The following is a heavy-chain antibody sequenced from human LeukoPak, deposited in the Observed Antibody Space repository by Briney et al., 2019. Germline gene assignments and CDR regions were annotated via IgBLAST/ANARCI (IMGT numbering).Heavy chain of an antibody. V-gene: IGHV3-20*01. CDR3: ARHSSGYHF. J-gene: IGHJ4*02. CDR1: GFTFDDYG. D-gene: IGHD3-22*01. Sequence: GGSLRLSCAAFGFTFDDYGMGWVRQAPGKGPEWVSGIQWNGASTGYADSVKGRFTISRDNGKNSLYLQMNNLRVDDTALYHCARHSSGYHFWGQGALVIVSS. CDR2: IQWNGAST.